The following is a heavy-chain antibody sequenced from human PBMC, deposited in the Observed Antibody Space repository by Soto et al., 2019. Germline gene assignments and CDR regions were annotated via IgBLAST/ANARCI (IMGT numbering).Heavy chain of an antibody. CDR1: GGTFSSYA. V-gene: IGHV1-69*13. CDR3: ARPHSSGPYYFDY. Sequence: ASVKVSCKAPGGTFSSYAISWVRQAPGQGLEWMGGIIPIFGTANYAQKFQGRVTITADESTSTAYMELSSLRSEDTAVYYCARPHSSGPYYFDYWGQGTLVTVSS. CDR2: IIPIFGTA. D-gene: IGHD3-22*01. J-gene: IGHJ4*02.